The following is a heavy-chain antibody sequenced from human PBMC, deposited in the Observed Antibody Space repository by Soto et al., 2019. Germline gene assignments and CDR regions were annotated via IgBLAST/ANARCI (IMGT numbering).Heavy chain of an antibody. V-gene: IGHV1-69*01. D-gene: IGHD3-22*01. CDR1: GGTFSSYG. Sequence: QVQLVQSGAEVKKPGSSVKVSCKASGGTFSSYGINWVRQAPGQGLEWMGGVIPLFGAANYAQKFQGRVTITADASSSIVYMELSSLRSEDTAVYYCAREQHDPYDSSGYYFNWCDTWGQGTLVTVSS. J-gene: IGHJ5*02. CDR3: AREQHDPYDSSGYYFNWCDT. CDR2: VIPLFGAA.